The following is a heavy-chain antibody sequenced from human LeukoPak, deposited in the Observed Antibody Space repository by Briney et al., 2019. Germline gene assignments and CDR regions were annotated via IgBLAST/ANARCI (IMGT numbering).Heavy chain of an antibody. V-gene: IGHV4-39*07. Sequence: SETLSLTCTVSGGSISSSSYYWSWIRQPPGKGLEWIGEINHSGSTNYNPSLKSRVTISVDTSKNQFSLKLSSVTAADTAVYYCARGTYYDFWSGYYLPVTNWFDPWGQGTLVTVSS. J-gene: IGHJ5*02. CDR3: ARGTYYDFWSGYYLPVTNWFDP. D-gene: IGHD3-3*01. CDR2: INHSGST. CDR1: GGSISSSSYY.